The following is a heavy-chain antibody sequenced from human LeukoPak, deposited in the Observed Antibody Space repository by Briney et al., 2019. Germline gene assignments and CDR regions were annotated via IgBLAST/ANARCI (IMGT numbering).Heavy chain of an antibody. V-gene: IGHV5-51*01. J-gene: IGHJ6*02. CDR3: ASTSRARNLNCSGGSCHPFYYYGMDV. Sequence: TGESLKISCKGSGYSFTSYWIGWVRQMPGKGLEWMGIIYPGDSDTRYSPSFQGQVTISADKSISTAYLQWGSLKASDTAMYYCASTSRARNLNCSGGSCHPFYYYGMDVWGQGTTVTVSS. CDR2: IYPGDSDT. D-gene: IGHD2-15*01. CDR1: GYSFTSYW.